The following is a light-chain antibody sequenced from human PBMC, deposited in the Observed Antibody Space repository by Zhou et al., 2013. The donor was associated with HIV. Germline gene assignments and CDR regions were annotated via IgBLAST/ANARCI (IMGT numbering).Light chain of an antibody. CDR2: DVS. Sequence: QSALTQPASVSGSPGQSITISCTGTNSDVGGYNYVSWYQQHPGKAPKFLIYDVSERPSGVSNRFSGSKSGNTASLTISGLQAEDEADYYCCSYASSSTVVFGGGTKLTVL. J-gene: IGLJ2*01. V-gene: IGLV2-14*03. CDR1: NSDVGGYNY. CDR3: CSYASSSTVV.